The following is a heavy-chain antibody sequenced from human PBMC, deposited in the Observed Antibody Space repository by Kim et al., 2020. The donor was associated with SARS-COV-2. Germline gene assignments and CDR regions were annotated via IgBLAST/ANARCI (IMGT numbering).Heavy chain of an antibody. D-gene: IGHD5-12*01. CDR1: GASISGGGYS. V-gene: IGHV4-30-2*06. CDR3: VREATIGALFDP. Sequence: SETLSLTCTVSGASISGGGYSWTWIRQSPGKGLEWIGNVYHTGQSYYNPSLESRVTISVDLSKNQFYLSLRSVTAADTAVYYCVREATIGALFDPWGQGTLVTVSS. CDR2: VYHTGQS. J-gene: IGHJ5*02.